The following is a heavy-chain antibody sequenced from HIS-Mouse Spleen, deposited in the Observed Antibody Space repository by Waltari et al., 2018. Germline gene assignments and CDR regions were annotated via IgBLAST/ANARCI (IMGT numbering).Heavy chain of an antibody. D-gene: IGHD6-13*01. CDR1: GGSISSYH. CDR2: IYYSGRT. Sequence: QVQLQESGPGLVKPSETLSLTCTVSGGSISSYHWSWIRQPPGKGLEWIGYIYYSGRTNYNPSLKSRVTISVDTSKNQFSLKLSSVTAADTAVYYCARDRLYSSSWYYFDYWGQGTLVTVSS. V-gene: IGHV4-59*01. CDR3: ARDRLYSSSWYYFDY. J-gene: IGHJ4*02.